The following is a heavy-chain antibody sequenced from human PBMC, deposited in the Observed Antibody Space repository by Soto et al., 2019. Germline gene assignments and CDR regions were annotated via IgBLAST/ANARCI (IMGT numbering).Heavy chain of an antibody. CDR1: SGSVSDGTYY. Sequence: SETLSLTCTVSSGSVSDGTYYWGWIRQPPGKGLEWIGSIYYTGTSYYNPSLKSRVTISVDTSKNQFSLKLSSVTAADTAVYYCAGNNYDFWSGDDAFDIWGQGTMVTVSS. CDR2: IYYTGTS. V-gene: IGHV4-39*01. CDR3: AGNNYDFWSGDDAFDI. D-gene: IGHD3-3*01. J-gene: IGHJ3*02.